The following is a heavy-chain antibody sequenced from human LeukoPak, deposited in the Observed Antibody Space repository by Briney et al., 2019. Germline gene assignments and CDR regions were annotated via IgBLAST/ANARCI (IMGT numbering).Heavy chain of an antibody. CDR1: GGSISSYY. D-gene: IGHD1-26*01. CDR3: AKSGGSGLIDY. Sequence: PSETLSLTCTVSGGSISSYYWSWIRQPPGKGLEWIGYIYYSGSTNYKSSLKSRVTISVDTSKNQFSLNLSSVTAADTAVYYCAKSGGSGLIDYWGQGTLVTVSS. CDR2: IYYSGST. J-gene: IGHJ4*02. V-gene: IGHV4-59*08.